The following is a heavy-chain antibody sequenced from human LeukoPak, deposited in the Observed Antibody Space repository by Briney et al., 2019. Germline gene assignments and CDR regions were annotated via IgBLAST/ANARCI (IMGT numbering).Heavy chain of an antibody. D-gene: IGHD1-26*01. V-gene: IGHV3-30*09. CDR2: ISSDGATK. CDR3: ARDRPIWETDLYDTA. CDR1: GFALTIHV. Sequence: GPLRLSCPGSGFALTIHVMNWVRQAPAKGLEWVAVISSDGATKYYADSVQGRFAISRDASRNTLYLQMNSLRTEDTAVYYCARDRPIWETDLYDTAWGQGALVTVA. J-gene: IGHJ4*02.